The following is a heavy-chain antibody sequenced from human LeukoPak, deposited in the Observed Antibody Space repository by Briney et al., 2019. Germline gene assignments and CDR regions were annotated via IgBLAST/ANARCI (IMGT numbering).Heavy chain of an antibody. CDR2: ISGSGGST. CDR1: GFTFSSYA. Sequence: GGSLRLSCAASGFTFSSYAMSWVRQAPGKGLEWVSAISGSGGSTYYADSVKGRFTIPRDNSKNTLYLQMNSLRAEDTAVYYCAKDSHYYYYDSSGYPYYFDYWGQGTLVTVSS. CDR3: AKDSHYYYYDSSGYPYYFDY. D-gene: IGHD3-22*01. V-gene: IGHV3-23*01. J-gene: IGHJ4*02.